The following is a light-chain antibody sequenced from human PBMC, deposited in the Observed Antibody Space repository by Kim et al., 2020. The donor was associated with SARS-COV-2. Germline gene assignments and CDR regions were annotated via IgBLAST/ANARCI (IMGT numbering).Light chain of an antibody. V-gene: IGKV3D-15*01. CDR2: AAS. CDR3: QQYNNWPPT. Sequence: VSPGDRATLSCRASQSVSTNLAWYQQKPGQAPRLLIFAASLRTTGIPARFSGSGSGTEFTLTISSLQSEDFAVYYCQQYNNWPPTFGQGTKVDIK. J-gene: IGKJ1*01. CDR1: QSVSTN.